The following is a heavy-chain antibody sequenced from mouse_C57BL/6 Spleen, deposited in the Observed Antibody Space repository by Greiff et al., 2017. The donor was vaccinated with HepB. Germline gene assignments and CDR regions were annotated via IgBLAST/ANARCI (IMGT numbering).Heavy chain of an antibody. CDR3: ARKRDYYAMDY. CDR1: GYTFTSYW. CDR2: IDPSDSYT. J-gene: IGHJ4*01. V-gene: IGHV1-50*01. Sequence: QVQLQQPGAELVKPGASVKLSCKASGYTFTSYWMQWVKQRPGQGLEWIGEIDPSDSYTNYNQKFKGKATLTVDTSSGTAYMQLSSLTSEDSAVYYCARKRDYYAMDYWGQGTSVTVSS.